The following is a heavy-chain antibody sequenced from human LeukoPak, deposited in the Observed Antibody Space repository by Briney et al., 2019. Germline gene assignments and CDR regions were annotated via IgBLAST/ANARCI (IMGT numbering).Heavy chain of an antibody. J-gene: IGHJ4*02. V-gene: IGHV4-59*08. D-gene: IGHD5-18*01. CDR2: IYYTGST. Sequence: SETLSLTCTVSGGSITYYYWSWIRQPPGKGLEWTGYIYYTGSTKYNPSLKSRLTISVDTSKNHFSLNLSSVTATDTAVYYCARVVPDGYSDYWGQGTLVTVSS. CDR1: GGSITYYY. CDR3: ARVVPDGYSDY.